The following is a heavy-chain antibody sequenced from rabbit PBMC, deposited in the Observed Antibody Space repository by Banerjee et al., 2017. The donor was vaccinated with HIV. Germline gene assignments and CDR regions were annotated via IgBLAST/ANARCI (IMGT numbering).Heavy chain of an antibody. V-gene: IGHV1S40*01. J-gene: IGHJ4*01. CDR1: GFTLSSGYY. CDR2: INTGSGST. Sequence: QSLEESGGDLVKPGASLTLTCTASGFTLSSGYYMCWVRQAPGKGLEWIGCINTGSGSTYYASWAKGRFTISKTSSTTVTLQMTSLTAADTATYFCARDEAYDGACAFNLWGPGTLVTVS. CDR3: ARDEAYDGACAFNL. D-gene: IGHD4-2*01.